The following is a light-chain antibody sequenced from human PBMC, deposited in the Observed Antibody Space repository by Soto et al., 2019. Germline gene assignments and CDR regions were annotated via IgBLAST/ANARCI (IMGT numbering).Light chain of an antibody. V-gene: IGLV1-44*01. CDR3: AAWDDSLNGPV. J-gene: IGLJ2*01. CDR1: SSNIGTNT. CDR2: ISD. Sequence: QSVLTQPPSASGTPGQRVTISCSGGSSNIGTNTVNWYQQLPGTAPKLLIYISDQRPSGVPDRFSGSKSSASASLAISGLQSEDEADYYCAAWDDSLNGPVFGGGTKLTVL.